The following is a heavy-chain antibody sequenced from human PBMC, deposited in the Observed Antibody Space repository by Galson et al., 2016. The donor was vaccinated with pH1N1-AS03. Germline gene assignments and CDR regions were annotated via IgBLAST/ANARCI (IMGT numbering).Heavy chain of an antibody. J-gene: IGHJ4*02. CDR1: GLSVAKNY. V-gene: IGHV3-53*01. CDR2: IYTGGDT. D-gene: IGHD5-24*01. CDR3: ARVDSSTYSDGWVPFDY. Sequence: SLRLSCAVSGLSVAKNYMSWVRQAPGKGLEWVSSIYTGGDTFYTDSVRGRFTISRDDSKNTLCLQMNSLRAEDTAMYYCARVDSSTYSDGWVPFDYWGQGTLVTVSS.